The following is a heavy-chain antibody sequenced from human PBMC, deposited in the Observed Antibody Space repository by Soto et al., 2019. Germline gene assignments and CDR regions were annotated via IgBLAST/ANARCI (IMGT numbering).Heavy chain of an antibody. CDR1: GFTFSIYA. Sequence: GGSLRLSCSASGFTFSIYAMHWVRQAPGKGLEYVSSISSNGGSTYYADSVKDRFTISRDNSKNTLHLQMSSLRAEDTVVYYCVKDQGAAGIIWYFDLWGRGTLVTVSS. CDR3: VKDQGAAGIIWYFDL. V-gene: IGHV3-64D*06. CDR2: ISSNGGST. J-gene: IGHJ2*01. D-gene: IGHD6-13*01.